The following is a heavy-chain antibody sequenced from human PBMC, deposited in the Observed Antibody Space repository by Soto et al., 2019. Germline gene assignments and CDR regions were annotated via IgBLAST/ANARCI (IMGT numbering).Heavy chain of an antibody. CDR2: SESIGNGFTT. J-gene: IGHJ4*02. CDR3: ARDNWGSYDY. CDR1: GFTFNEYF. Sequence: EVQLVESGGGLVQPGGSLRLFCAASGFTFNEYFMDWVRQTSGKGLEWVGRSESIGNGFTTEYAASVKGRFTMSRDESKNSLYLQMNSLKTEDTAVYYCARDNWGSYDYWGQGTLVTVSS. D-gene: IGHD3-16*01. V-gene: IGHV3-72*01.